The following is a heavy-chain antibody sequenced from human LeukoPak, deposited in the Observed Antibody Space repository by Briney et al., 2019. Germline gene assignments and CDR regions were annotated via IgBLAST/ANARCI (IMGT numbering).Heavy chain of an antibody. CDR1: GFTFSSYG. J-gene: IGHJ5*02. D-gene: IGHD2-15*01. CDR2: IGGSGTTT. V-gene: IGHV3-23*01. CDR3: AKVPADVAATGWFDP. Sequence: GGSLRLSCAASGFTFSSYGMSWVRQAPGKGLEWVSAIGGSGTTTYYADSVKGRFTISRDNSKNTLYLQMNSLRAEDTAVYYCAKVPADVAATGWFDPWGQGTLVTVSS.